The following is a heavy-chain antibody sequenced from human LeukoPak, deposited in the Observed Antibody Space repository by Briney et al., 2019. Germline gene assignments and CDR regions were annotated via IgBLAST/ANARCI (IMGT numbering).Heavy chain of an antibody. J-gene: IGHJ4*02. CDR2: INHNGNVN. D-gene: IGHD5-24*01. Sequence: PGGSLRLSCAASGFTFSSYWMNWARQAPGKGLEWVASINHNGNVNYYVDSVKGRFTISRDNSKNTLYLQMNSLRAEDTAVYYCASSHEGWLHFDYWGQGTLVTVSS. CDR1: GFTFSSYW. V-gene: IGHV3-7*01. CDR3: ASSHEGWLHFDY.